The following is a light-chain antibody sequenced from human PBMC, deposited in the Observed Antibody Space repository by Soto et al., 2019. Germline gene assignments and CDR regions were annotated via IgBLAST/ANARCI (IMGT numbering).Light chain of an antibody. CDR1: QDIGNY. Sequence: DMQMTQAPRSVSSSVRDRVTITCKASQDIGNYLSWYQQKLGKAPKLLIYDASSLETGVPPRFSGSGSGTDFAFTITSLQHEDFATYYCQQYGDLPLTFGGGTKVDIK. CDR2: DAS. CDR3: QQYGDLPLT. J-gene: IGKJ4*01. V-gene: IGKV1-33*01.